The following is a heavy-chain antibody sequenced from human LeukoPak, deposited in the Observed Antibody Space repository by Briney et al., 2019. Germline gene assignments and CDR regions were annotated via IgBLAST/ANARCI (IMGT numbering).Heavy chain of an antibody. Sequence: PSETLSLTCTVSGGSISSYYWSWIRQPPGKGLEWIGYIYYSGSTNYNPSLKSRVTISVDTSKNQFSLKLSSVTAADTAVYYCARLSSVVVVAATDYFDYWGQGTLVTASS. CDR3: ARLSSVVVVAATDYFDY. D-gene: IGHD2-15*01. CDR2: IYYSGST. V-gene: IGHV4-59*08. CDR1: GGSISSYY. J-gene: IGHJ4*02.